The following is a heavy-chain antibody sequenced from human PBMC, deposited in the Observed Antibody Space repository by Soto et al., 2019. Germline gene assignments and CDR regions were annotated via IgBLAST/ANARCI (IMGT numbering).Heavy chain of an antibody. J-gene: IGHJ5*02. D-gene: IGHD3-10*01. CDR1: GGSISSGGYY. Sequence: SEPLSLTCTVSGGSISSGGYYWSWIRQHPGKGLEWIGYIYYSGSTYYNPSLKSRVTISVDTSKIQFSLKLSSVTAADTAVYYCARVWREGITMVSNWFDPWGQGTLVTVSS. CDR3: ARVWREGITMVSNWFDP. CDR2: IYYSGST. V-gene: IGHV4-31*03.